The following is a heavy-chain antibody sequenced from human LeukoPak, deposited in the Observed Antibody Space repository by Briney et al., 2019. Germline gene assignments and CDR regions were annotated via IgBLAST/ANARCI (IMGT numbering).Heavy chain of an antibody. CDR3: ARDAFRLLVRGVITEFDY. CDR1: GFTFSSYS. CDR2: ISSSSYI. J-gene: IGHJ4*02. D-gene: IGHD3-10*01. V-gene: IGHV3-21*03. Sequence: PGGSLRLSCAASGFTFSSYSMNWVRQAPGKGLEWVSSISSSSYIYYADSVKGRFTISRDNAKNSLYLQMNSLRAEDTAVYYCARDAFRLLVRGVITEFDYWGQGTLVTVSS.